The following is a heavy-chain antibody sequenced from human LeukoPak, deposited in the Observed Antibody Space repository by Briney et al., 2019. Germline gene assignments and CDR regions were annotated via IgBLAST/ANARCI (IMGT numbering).Heavy chain of an antibody. CDR2: ISSSGSTI. D-gene: IGHD5-18*01. J-gene: IGHJ4*02. V-gene: IGHV3-48*03. CDR1: GFTFSSYE. CDR3: ARRQKDGSYDY. Sequence: GGSLRLSCAASGFTFSSYEMNWVRQAPGKGLEGVSYISSSGSTIYYADSVKGRFTISRDNAKNSLYLQMNSLRAEDTAVYYCARRQKDGSYDYWGQGTLVTVSS.